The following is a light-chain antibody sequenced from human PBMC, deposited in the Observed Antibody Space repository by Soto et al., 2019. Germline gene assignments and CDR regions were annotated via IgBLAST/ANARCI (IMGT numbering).Light chain of an antibody. Sequence: EFVLTQSPGTLSLSPGERSTLSCRSSQTVRNNYLAWYQQKPGQAPRLLIYDASSRATGIPDRFSGGESGTDFTLTISRLEPEDFAVYYCQQRNVWPPITFGQGTRLEIK. V-gene: IGKV3D-20*02. CDR1: QTVRNNY. J-gene: IGKJ5*01. CDR2: DAS. CDR3: QQRNVWPPIT.